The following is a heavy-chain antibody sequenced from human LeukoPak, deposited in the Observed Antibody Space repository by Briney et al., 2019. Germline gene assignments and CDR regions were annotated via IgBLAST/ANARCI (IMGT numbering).Heavy chain of an antibody. CDR2: IWYDGSNK. V-gene: IGHV3-33*01. CDR1: GFTFSSYG. J-gene: IGHJ6*02. Sequence: QSGGSLRLSCAASGFTFSSYGMHWVRQAPGKGLKWVAVIWYDGSNKYYADSVKGRFTISRDNSKNTLYLQMNSLRAEDTAVYYCARAGAARPYYYYGMDVWGQGTTVTVSS. D-gene: IGHD6-6*01. CDR3: ARAGAARPYYYYGMDV.